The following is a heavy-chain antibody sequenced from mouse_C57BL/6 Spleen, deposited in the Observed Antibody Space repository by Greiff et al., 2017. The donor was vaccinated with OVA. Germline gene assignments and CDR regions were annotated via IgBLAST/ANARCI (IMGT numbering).Heavy chain of an antibody. Sequence: EVQVVESEGGLVQPGSSMKLSCTASGFTFSDYYMAWVRQVPEKGLEWVANINYDGSSTYYLDSLKGRFIISRDNANNILYLQMSSLKSEDTATYYCAREGDYFDYWGQGTTLTVSS. J-gene: IGHJ2*01. CDR3: AREGDYFDY. V-gene: IGHV5-16*01. CDR2: INYDGSST. CDR1: GFTFSDYY.